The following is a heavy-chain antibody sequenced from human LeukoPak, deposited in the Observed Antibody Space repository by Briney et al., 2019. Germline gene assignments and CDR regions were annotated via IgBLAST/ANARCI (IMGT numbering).Heavy chain of an antibody. CDR3: ARVNAGAAAGPLSDY. CDR1: GGSISSGGYY. J-gene: IGHJ4*02. Sequence: PSETLSLTCTVSGGSISSGGYYWSWIRQPPGKGLEWIGYIYHSGSTYYNPSLKSRVTISVDRSKNQFSLKLSSVTAADTAVYYCARVNAGAAAGPLSDYWGQGTLVTVSS. D-gene: IGHD6-13*01. V-gene: IGHV4-30-2*01. CDR2: IYHSGST.